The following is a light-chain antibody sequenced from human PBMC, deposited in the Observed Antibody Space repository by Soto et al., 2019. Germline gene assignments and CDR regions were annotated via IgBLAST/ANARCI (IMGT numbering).Light chain of an antibody. CDR3: SSYTSTSTGV. CDR1: SSDVGGYNY. V-gene: IGLV2-14*03. J-gene: IGLJ2*01. Sequence: QSALTQPASVSGSPGQSITISCTGTSSDVGGYNYVSWYQHHPGKAPKLMIYDVSNRPSGVSNRFSGSKSDNTASLTISGLQAEDEADYYCSSYTSTSTGVFGGGTKLTVL. CDR2: DVS.